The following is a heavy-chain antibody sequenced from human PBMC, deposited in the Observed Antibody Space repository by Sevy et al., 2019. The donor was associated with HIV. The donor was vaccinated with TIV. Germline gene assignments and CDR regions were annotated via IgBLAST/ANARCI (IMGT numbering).Heavy chain of an antibody. Sequence: ASVKVSCKVSGYTLSRLSMHWVRQGPGKGLESMGRFDPEDDETIYAQKFQGRVTMTEDTSTDTAYMELSSLRFEDTAVYYCATAKDYYENSGDPFDYWGQGTLVTVSS. D-gene: IGHD3-22*01. J-gene: IGHJ4*02. CDR1: GYTLSRLS. V-gene: IGHV1-24*01. CDR2: FDPEDDET. CDR3: ATAKDYYENSGDPFDY.